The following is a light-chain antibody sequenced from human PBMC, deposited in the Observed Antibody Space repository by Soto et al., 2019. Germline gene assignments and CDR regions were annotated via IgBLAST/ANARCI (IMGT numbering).Light chain of an antibody. Sequence: EMVVTQSPATLSVSPGERAALSCRASQSVSSNLAWYQQKPGQAPRLLIYAASTRATGIPARFSGSGSGTDFNLPIPSLQSEDSAVYYCQQYYHWPRTFGQGTKVDIK. V-gene: IGKV3D-15*01. CDR2: AAS. CDR3: QQYYHWPRT. J-gene: IGKJ1*01. CDR1: QSVSSN.